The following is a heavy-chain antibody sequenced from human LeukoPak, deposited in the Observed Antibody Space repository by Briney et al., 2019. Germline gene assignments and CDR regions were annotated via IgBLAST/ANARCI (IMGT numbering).Heavy chain of an antibody. CDR2: IIPIFGTA. D-gene: IGHD3-9*01. J-gene: IGHJ4*02. Sequence: SVKVSCKASGYTFTGYYMHWVRQAPGQGLEWMGGIIPIFGTANYAQKFQGRVTITADESTSTAYMELSSLRSEDTAVYYCARDYDILTGYYAGDYWGQGTLVTVSS. CDR1: GYTFTGYY. CDR3: ARDYDILTGYYAGDY. V-gene: IGHV1-69*13.